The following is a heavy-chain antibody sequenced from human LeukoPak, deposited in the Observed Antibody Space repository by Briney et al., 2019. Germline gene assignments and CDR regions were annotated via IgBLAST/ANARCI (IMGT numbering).Heavy chain of an antibody. V-gene: IGHV1-18*01. Sequence: ASVKVSCKASGYTFTSYGISWVRQAPGQGLEWMGWISAYNGNTNYAQKLQGRVTMTTDTSTSTAYMELRSLRSDDTAVYYCASDLGYSSSWYRSSIDYWGQGTLVTVSS. CDR3: ASDLGYSSSWYRSSIDY. D-gene: IGHD6-13*01. CDR1: GYTFTSYG. CDR2: ISAYNGNT. J-gene: IGHJ4*02.